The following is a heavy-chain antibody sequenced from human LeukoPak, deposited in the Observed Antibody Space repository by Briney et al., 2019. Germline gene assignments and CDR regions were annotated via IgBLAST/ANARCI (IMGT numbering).Heavy chain of an antibody. Sequence: PSETLSLTCAVSGYSISSGYYWGWIRQPPGKGLEWIGSIYHSGRTYYNPSLKSRVTISVDTSKNQFSLKLSSVPAADTAVYYCARQSYDGNSWFDYWGQGTLVTVSS. CDR1: GYSISSGYY. J-gene: IGHJ4*02. D-gene: IGHD4-23*01. V-gene: IGHV4-38-2*01. CDR2: IYHSGRT. CDR3: ARQSYDGNSWFDY.